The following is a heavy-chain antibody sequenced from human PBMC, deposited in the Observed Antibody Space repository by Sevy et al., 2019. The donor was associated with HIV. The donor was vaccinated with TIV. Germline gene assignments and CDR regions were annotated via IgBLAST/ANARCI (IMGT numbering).Heavy chain of an antibody. CDR2: IKRDGSEK. CDR3: ARDCSSASCLWGMDV. CDR1: GFTFSNYW. J-gene: IGHJ6*02. V-gene: IGHV3-7*03. D-gene: IGHD2-2*01. Sequence: GGSLRLSCAGSGFTFSNYWMSWVRQAPGKGLEWVANIKRDGSEKYYVASVKARFTISGDNAKTSLYLQMNGLRVEETAVYYCARDCSSASCLWGMDVWGQGTMVTVSS.